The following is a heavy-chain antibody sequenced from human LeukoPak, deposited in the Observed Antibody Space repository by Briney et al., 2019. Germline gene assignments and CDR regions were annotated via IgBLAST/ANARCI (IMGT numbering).Heavy chain of an antibody. CDR3: ARGISGYSLRRAYYMDV. V-gene: IGHV1-18*04. Sequence: ASVKVSCKASGYTFTGYYMHWVRQAPGQGLEWMGWISAYNGNTNYAQKLQGRVTMTTDTSTSTAYMELRSLRSDDTAVYYCARGISGYSLRRAYYMDVWGKGTTVTISS. CDR2: ISAYNGNT. J-gene: IGHJ6*03. CDR1: GYTFTGYY. D-gene: IGHD3-22*01.